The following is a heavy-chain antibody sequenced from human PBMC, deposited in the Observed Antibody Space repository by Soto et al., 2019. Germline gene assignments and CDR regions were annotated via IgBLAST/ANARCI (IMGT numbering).Heavy chain of an antibody. CDR3: ARGAQLAFDWFDP. J-gene: IGHJ5*02. Sequence: QLHLQESGSRLVKPSQTLSLTCSVSGGLVSGGFSWNWIRQSPGKGLEWIGFVYYGGKTHFNPSLESRVTMSIDASKNQFTLHLTSVTAADTAVYFCARGAQLAFDWFDPWGQGILVTVSS. D-gene: IGHD1-1*01. CDR1: GGLVSGGFS. CDR2: VYYGGKT. V-gene: IGHV4-30-2*06.